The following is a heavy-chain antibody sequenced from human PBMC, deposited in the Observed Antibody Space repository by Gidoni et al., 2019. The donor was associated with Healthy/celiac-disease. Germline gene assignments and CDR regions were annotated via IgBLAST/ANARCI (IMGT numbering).Heavy chain of an antibody. Sequence: QLPLQESRPGLLKPSETLSLTFTVSGGSISSSSYYWGWIRQPPGKGLEWIGRLYDCGSTYYNPSLKSRVTISVDTSKNQFSLKLSSVTAADTAVYYCARDRDYGGNNGAFDTWGQGTMVTVSS. J-gene: IGHJ3*02. D-gene: IGHD4-17*01. CDR2: LYDCGST. CDR3: ARDRDYGGNNGAFDT. V-gene: IGHV4-39*07. CDR1: GGSISSSSYY.